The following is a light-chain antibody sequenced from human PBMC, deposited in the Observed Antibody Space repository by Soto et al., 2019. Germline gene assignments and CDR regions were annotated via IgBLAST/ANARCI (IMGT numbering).Light chain of an antibody. Sequence: DVQMTQSPSSLSASVGDRVTITCLASQSISSYLNWYQQKQGKAPKLLIYAASSLQSGVTSRCNGSGSGPDFTLTISSLQPEDFATYYCQQSYSTPYTFGKGTKLEIK. CDR3: QQSYSTPYT. CDR2: AAS. J-gene: IGKJ2*01. CDR1: QSISSY. V-gene: IGKV1-39*01.